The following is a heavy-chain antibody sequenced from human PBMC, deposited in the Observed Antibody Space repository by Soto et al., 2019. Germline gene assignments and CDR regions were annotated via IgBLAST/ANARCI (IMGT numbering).Heavy chain of an antibody. CDR2: IWYDGSNK. V-gene: IGHV3-33*01. D-gene: IGHD3-3*01. Sequence: QPGGSLRLSCAASGFTFSSYGMHWVRQAPGKGLEWVAVIWYDGSNKYYADSVKGRFTISRDNSKNTLYLQMNSPRAEDTAVYYCAREPYYDFWSGYSSHVYYGMDVWGQGTTVTVSS. CDR1: GFTFSSYG. CDR3: AREPYYDFWSGYSSHVYYGMDV. J-gene: IGHJ6*02.